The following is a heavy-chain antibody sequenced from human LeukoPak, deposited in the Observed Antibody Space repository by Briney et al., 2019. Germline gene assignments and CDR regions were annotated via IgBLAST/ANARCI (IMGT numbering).Heavy chain of an antibody. CDR1: GFTFSDYY. CDR2: ISSSGSTI. D-gene: IGHD6-13*01. J-gene: IGHJ4*02. CDR3: ASVGSSWYTYYFDY. Sequence: PGGSLRLSCAASGFTFSDYYMSWIRQAPGKGLEWVSYISSSGSTIYYADSVKGRFTIFRDNAKNSLYLQMNSLRAEDTAVYYCASVGSSWYTYYFDYWGQGTLVTVSS. V-gene: IGHV3-11*01.